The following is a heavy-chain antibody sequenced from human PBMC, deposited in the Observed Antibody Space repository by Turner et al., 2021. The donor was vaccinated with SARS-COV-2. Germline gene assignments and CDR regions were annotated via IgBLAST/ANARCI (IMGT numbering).Heavy chain of an antibody. CDR3: AKFMYYYESSGYSTIDY. V-gene: IGHV3-30*18. D-gene: IGHD3-22*01. Sequence: QVQLEESGGGVVQPGRSLRLSCVASGFTFSRYGMHWVRQAPGKGLEWVAVISYDGSNKYYADSVKGRFTISRDNSKNTLYLQMNSLRAEDTAVYYCAKFMYYYESSGYSTIDYWGQGTLVTVSS. CDR1: GFTFSRYG. J-gene: IGHJ4*02. CDR2: ISYDGSNK.